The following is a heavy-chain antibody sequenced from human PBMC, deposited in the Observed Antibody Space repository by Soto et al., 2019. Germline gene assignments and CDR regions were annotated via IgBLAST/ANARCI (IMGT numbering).Heavy chain of an antibody. V-gene: IGHV4-4*02. J-gene: IGHJ3*02. Sequence: PSETLSLTCTVSGGSISSSNWWSWVRQPPGKGLEWIGEIYHSGSTNYNPSLKSRVTISVDKSKNQFSLKLSSVAAADTAVYYCARADRMSRGYCSGGSCYLGAFDIWGQGTMVTVSS. CDR2: IYHSGST. D-gene: IGHD2-15*01. CDR3: ARADRMSRGYCSGGSCYLGAFDI. CDR1: GGSISSSNW.